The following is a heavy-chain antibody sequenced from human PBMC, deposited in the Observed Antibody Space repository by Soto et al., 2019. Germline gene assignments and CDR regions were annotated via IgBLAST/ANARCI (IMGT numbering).Heavy chain of an antibody. D-gene: IGHD4-17*01. V-gene: IGHV3-7*01. Sequence: GGSLRLSCGASGFTFSRYWMNWVRQAPGKGLEWVANINQDGGQTYYVDSVKGRFTISRNNAKNFLYLQMDSLRAEDTSVYYCASPPTNLDYDDDTWFDPWGQGTLVTVSS. CDR3: ASPPTNLDYDDDTWFDP. J-gene: IGHJ5*02. CDR1: GFTFSRYW. CDR2: INQDGGQT.